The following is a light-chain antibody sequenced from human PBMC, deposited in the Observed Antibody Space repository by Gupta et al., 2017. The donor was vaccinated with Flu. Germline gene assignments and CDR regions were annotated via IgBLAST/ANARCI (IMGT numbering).Light chain of an antibody. CDR3: MQGAHWSGA. CDR1: QGLVYSDGNTD. Sequence: VVMTQSPLSLPVTLGQPASISCRSSQGLVYSDGNTDLHWIQQRPGQSPRRRIYQVSYRDSGVPDRSSGSGSGADVTLKSSRVEAEDVGVEYCMQGAHWSGAFGQGTKVEIK. V-gene: IGKV2-30*01. J-gene: IGKJ1*01. CDR2: QVS.